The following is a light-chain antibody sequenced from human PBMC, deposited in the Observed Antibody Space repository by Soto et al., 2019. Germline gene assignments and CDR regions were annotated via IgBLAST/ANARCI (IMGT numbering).Light chain of an antibody. Sequence: QLVLTQSPSASASLGASVRLTCILSSGQSSYTIAWHQQQPEKGPRFLMKLHSDGSHTKGDGIPDRFSGSSSGAERYLTISSLQSEDEADYYCQTWTTGIRVFGGGTKLTVL. V-gene: IGLV4-69*01. CDR1: SGQSSYT. CDR2: LHSDGSH. CDR3: QTWTTGIRV. J-gene: IGLJ2*01.